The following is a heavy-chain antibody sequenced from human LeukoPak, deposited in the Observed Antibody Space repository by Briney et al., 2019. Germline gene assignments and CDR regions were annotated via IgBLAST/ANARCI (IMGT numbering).Heavy chain of an antibody. Sequence: GGFLRLSCAASGFTFSGYSMNWVRRAPGKGLEWVSYISGSSSPIFYADSVKGRFTISRDNAKNSLYLQMNSLRAEDTAMYYCAREPAAAGKNWFDPWGQGTLVTVSS. CDR1: GFTFSGYS. J-gene: IGHJ5*02. CDR3: AREPAAAGKNWFDP. V-gene: IGHV3-48*04. D-gene: IGHD6-25*01. CDR2: ISGSSSPI.